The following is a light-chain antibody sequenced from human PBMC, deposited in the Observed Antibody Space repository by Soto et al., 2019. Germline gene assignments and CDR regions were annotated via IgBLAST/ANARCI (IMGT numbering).Light chain of an antibody. CDR1: EGIGND. CDR2: AAS. V-gene: IGKV1-17*01. J-gene: IGKJ4*01. Sequence: DIQMTQSPASLSASVGDGFTITFLASEGIGNDLGWYQQKPGKAPKLLIYAASTLQSGVPSRFSGSGSGTDFTLTISSLQPEDLATYYCQQANTFSLSFGGGTKVDIK. CDR3: QQANTFSLS.